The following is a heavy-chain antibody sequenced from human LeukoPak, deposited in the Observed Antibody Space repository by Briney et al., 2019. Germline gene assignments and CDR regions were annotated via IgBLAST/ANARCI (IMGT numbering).Heavy chain of an antibody. CDR3: ASVYSGYDWVDY. CDR2: IRTKPYGGTT. Sequence: QAGGSLRLSCTTSGFTFGDYAMSWVRQAPGKGLEWLSFIRTKPYGGTTEYAASVKGRFTISRDDSKSIVYPQMTSLKTEDTAVYYCASVYSGYDWVDYWGQGTLVTVSS. V-gene: IGHV3-49*04. J-gene: IGHJ4*02. CDR1: GFTFGDYA. D-gene: IGHD5-12*01.